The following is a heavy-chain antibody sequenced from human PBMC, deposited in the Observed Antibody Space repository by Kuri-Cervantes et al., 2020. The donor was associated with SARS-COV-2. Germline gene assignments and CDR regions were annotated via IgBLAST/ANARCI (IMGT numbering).Heavy chain of an antibody. CDR2: INHSGST. Sequence: SETLSLTCAVYGGSFSGYYWSWIRQPPGKGLEWIGEINHSGSTYYNPSLKSRVTISVDTSKNQFSLKLSSVTAADTAVYYCASTPARKAPFDYWGQGTRV. D-gene: IGHD2-2*01. CDR1: GGSFSGYY. J-gene: IGHJ4*02. CDR3: ASTPARKAPFDY. V-gene: IGHV4-34*01.